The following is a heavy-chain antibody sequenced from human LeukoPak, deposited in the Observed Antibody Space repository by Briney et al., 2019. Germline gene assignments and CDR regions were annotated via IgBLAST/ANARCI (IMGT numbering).Heavy chain of an antibody. D-gene: IGHD3-22*01. J-gene: IGHJ4*02. V-gene: IGHV1-18*01. CDR2: ISAYNGNT. CDR3: ARDGSHYYDSSGYYYSARLFDY. Sequence: ASVKVSCKASGYTFTSYGISWVRQAPGQGLEWMEWISAYNGNTNYAQKLQGRVTMTTDTSTGTAYMELRSLRSDDTAVYYCARDGSHYYDSSGYYYSARLFDYWGQGTLVTVSS. CDR1: GYTFTSYG.